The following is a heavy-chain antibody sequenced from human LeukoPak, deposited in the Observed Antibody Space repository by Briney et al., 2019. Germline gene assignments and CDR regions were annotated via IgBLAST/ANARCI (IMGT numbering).Heavy chain of an antibody. CDR3: ARNIVVVPAASNWFDP. Sequence: ASVKVSCKASGYTFTSYYMHWVRQAPGQGLEWMGIINPSGGSTSYAQKFQGRVTMTRDTSTSTVYMELSSLRSEDTAVYYCARNIVVVPAASNWFDPWGQGTLVTVPS. D-gene: IGHD2-2*01. CDR1: GYTFTSYY. CDR2: INPSGGST. J-gene: IGHJ5*02. V-gene: IGHV1-46*03.